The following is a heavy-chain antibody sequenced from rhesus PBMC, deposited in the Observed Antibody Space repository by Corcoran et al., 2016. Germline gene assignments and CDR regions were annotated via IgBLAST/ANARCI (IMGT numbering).Heavy chain of an antibody. CDR2: INSGGGSP. D-gene: IGHD3-16*01. CDR1: GFTFSSYG. Sequence: EVQLVETGGGLVQPGGSLKLSCAASGFTFSSYGLSWVRQAPGKGREWVTAINSGGGSPYYADSVKCRFTISRDNSKNTLSLQMNSLRADDTAVYYCAKGPSGSYYYPVSFDVWGPGVLVTVSS. V-gene: IGHV3S5*01. J-gene: IGHJ5-1*01. CDR3: AKGPSGSYYYPVSFDV.